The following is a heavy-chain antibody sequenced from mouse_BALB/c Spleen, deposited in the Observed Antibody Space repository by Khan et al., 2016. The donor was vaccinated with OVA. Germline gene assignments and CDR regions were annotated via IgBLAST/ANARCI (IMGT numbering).Heavy chain of an antibody. CDR1: GSTFSSYW. CDR3: ARCSMITKEFVD. V-gene: IGHV1S81*02. Sequence: QVQLKQSGAELVKPGASVQLSCTASGSTFSSYWMLWVKPRPGQGLEWIGDINPSNGRTNYNDTFKSTATLTVDNSSSTAYLQLSRLPAEASAVLGCARCSMITKEFVDGGQGTRVTGSA. J-gene: IGHJ3*01. D-gene: IGHD2-4*01. CDR2: INPSNGRT.